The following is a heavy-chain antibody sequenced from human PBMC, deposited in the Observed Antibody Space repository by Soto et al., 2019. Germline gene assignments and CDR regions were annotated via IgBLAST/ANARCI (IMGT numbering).Heavy chain of an antibody. CDR2: IYPGDSDT. D-gene: IGHD1-26*01. CDR1: GYSFTSYW. J-gene: IGHJ5*02. Sequence: PGESLKISCKGSGYSFTSYWIGWVRQMPGKGLEWMGIIYPGDSDTRYSPSFQGQVTISANKSISTAYLQWSSLKASDTAMYYCARRRGRWGLLDPDNWFDPWGQGTLVTVSS. CDR3: ARRRGRWGLLDPDNWFDP. V-gene: IGHV5-51*01.